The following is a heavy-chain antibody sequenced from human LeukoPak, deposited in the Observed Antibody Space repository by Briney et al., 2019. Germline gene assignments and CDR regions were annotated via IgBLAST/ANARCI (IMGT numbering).Heavy chain of an antibody. CDR1: GFTFSSYG. CDR3: ARAPVQYCGGDCDAFDI. J-gene: IGHJ3*02. CDR2: IWYDGSNK. D-gene: IGHD2-21*02. Sequence: GGSLRLSCAASGFTFSSYGMHWVRQAPGKGLEWVAVIWYDGSNKYYADSVKGRFTISRDNSKNTLYLQMNSLRAEDTAVYYCARAPVQYCGGDCDAFDIWGQGTMVTVSS. V-gene: IGHV3-33*01.